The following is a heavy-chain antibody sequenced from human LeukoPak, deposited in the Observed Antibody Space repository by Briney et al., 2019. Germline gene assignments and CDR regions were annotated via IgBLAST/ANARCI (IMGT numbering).Heavy chain of an antibody. J-gene: IGHJ4*02. CDR3: ARHPPSGYSYACPDY. Sequence: GESLKISCQGSGYSFSNYWIGWVRQKPGKGLEWMGIIYPGDSETRYSPSFQGQGTISADKSISTAYLQWSSLKASDTAMYYCARHPPSGYSYACPDYWGQGTLVTVSS. D-gene: IGHD5-18*01. V-gene: IGHV5-51*01. CDR1: GYSFSNYW. CDR2: IYPGDSET.